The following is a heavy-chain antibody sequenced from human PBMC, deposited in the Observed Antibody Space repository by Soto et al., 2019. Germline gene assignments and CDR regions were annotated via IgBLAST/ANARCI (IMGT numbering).Heavy chain of an antibody. Sequence: EVQVLESGGGSVQPGGSLRLSCAASGFTFSSYAMSWVRQAPGKGLEWVSGISETGDGTYYADSVEGRFAISRDNSENTLYLQLNSLRAEDKAVYYCAKEQLERHFGFDCWGQGTLVTVSS. CDR3: AKEQLERHFGFDC. CDR1: GFTFSSYA. J-gene: IGHJ4*02. D-gene: IGHD1-1*01. CDR2: ISETGDGT. V-gene: IGHV3-23*01.